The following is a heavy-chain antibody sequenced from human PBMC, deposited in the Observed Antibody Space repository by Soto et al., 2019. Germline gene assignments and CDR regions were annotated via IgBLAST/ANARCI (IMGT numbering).Heavy chain of an antibody. CDR1: GFTFTTYW. Sequence: EVQLVESGGGLVQPGGSLRLSCAASGFTFTTYWMHWVRQAPGKGLVWVSRINGDGSSTTYADSVKGRFTISRDNAKNTLYLLMNSLRAEDTAVYYWARDDALIDYWGQGTLVTVSS. V-gene: IGHV3-74*03. J-gene: IGHJ4*02. CDR2: INGDGSST. CDR3: ARDDALIDY. D-gene: IGHD3-16*01.